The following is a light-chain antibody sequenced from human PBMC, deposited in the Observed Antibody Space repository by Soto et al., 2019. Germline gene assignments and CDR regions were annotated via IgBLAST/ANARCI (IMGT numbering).Light chain of an antibody. V-gene: IGKV3-20*01. CDR2: GAS. J-gene: IGKJ1*01. Sequence: EIVLTQSPGTLSLSPGERATLSCRASQSVSSTYLAWYQQKPGQAPRLLIYGASSRATGIPDRFSGGASGTDFTLTISRLEPEDFALYYCQQYGSSPWTFGLGTKVDIK. CDR3: QQYGSSPWT. CDR1: QSVSSTY.